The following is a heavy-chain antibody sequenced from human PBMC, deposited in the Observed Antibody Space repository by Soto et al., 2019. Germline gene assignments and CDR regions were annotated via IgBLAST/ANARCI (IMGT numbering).Heavy chain of an antibody. CDR1: GFTFSSYS. CDR2: ISSSSSYI. CDR3: ARPTKAATTFLEYYYYGMDV. V-gene: IGHV3-21*01. D-gene: IGHD5-12*01. J-gene: IGHJ6*02. Sequence: GGSLRLSCAASGFTFSSYSMNWVRQAPGKGLEWVSSISSSSSYIYYADSVKGRFTISRDNAKNSLYLQMNSLRAEDTAVYYCARPTKAATTFLEYYYYGMDVWGQGTTVTVSS.